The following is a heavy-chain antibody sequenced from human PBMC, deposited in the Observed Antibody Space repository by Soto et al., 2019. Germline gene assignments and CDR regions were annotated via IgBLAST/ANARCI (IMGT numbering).Heavy chain of an antibody. Sequence: EVQLLESGGGLIQPGGSLRLSCAATGFALSNYAMSWVRQTPGQGLEWISTISPSGGTTYDSDSLGGRFTISRDNSKNTLFLQMSSLRAEDTARYYCARDGVSGFHWWFGLWGQGALVTVSS. V-gene: IGHV3-23*01. J-gene: IGHJ1*01. CDR3: ARDGVSGFHWWFGL. D-gene: IGHD2-8*02. CDR1: GFALSNYA. CDR2: ISPSGGTT.